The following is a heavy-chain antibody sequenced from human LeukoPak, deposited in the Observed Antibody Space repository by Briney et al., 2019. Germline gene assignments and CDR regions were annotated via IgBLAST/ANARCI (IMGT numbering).Heavy chain of an antibody. Sequence: PGGSLRLSCAASGFTFSSYGMHWVRQAPGKGLEWVAVISYDGSIEYYADSVKGRFTISRDNSKNTLYLQMNSLRAEDTAVYYCSYDTTGPEDYWGQGTPVTVSS. J-gene: IGHJ4*02. CDR1: GFTFSSYG. CDR3: SYDTTGPEDY. V-gene: IGHV3-33*05. D-gene: IGHD3-22*01. CDR2: ISYDGSIE.